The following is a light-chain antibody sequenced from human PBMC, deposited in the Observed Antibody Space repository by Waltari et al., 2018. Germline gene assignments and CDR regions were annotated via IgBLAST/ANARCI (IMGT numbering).Light chain of an antibody. CDR1: QSVYSY. Sequence: EIVLTQSPATLSLSPGERATLSCRASQSVYSYLAWYQQKPGQPPRLLIYDASNRATGIPARFSGSGSGTDFTLTISSLEPEDFAVYYSQQRSNWPPWTFGQGTKVEIK. CDR3: QQRSNWPPWT. CDR2: DAS. J-gene: IGKJ1*01. V-gene: IGKV3-11*01.